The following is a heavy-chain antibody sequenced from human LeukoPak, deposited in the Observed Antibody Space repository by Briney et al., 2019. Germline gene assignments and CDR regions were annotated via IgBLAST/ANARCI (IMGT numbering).Heavy chain of an antibody. CDR1: GYTFTSYD. V-gene: IGHV1-8*01. J-gene: IGHJ4*02. D-gene: IGHD6-6*01. Sequence: ASVKVSCKASGYTFTSYDISWVRQATGQGLEWMGWMNPNSGNTGYAQKFQGRVTMTRNTSISTAYMELSSLRSEDTAVYYCARGEYSRAPHDYWGQGTLVTVSS. CDR3: ARGEYSRAPHDY. CDR2: MNPNSGNT.